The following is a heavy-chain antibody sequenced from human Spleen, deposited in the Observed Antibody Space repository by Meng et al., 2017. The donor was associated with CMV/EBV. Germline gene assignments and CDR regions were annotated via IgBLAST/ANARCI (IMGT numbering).Heavy chain of an antibody. CDR1: GFSLSTSGVG. CDR2: IYWDDDK. J-gene: IGHJ5*02. CDR3: VHRRPPGTPTYNWFDP. D-gene: IGHD1-1*01. V-gene: IGHV2-5*02. Sequence: QITLKESGPTLVKPXXXXPLXXLXXGFSLSTSGVGVGWIRQPPGKALEWLALIYWDDDKRFSPSLKSRLTLTKDTSKNQVVLTMTNMDPVDTATYYCVHRRPPGTPTYNWFDPWGQGTLVTVSS.